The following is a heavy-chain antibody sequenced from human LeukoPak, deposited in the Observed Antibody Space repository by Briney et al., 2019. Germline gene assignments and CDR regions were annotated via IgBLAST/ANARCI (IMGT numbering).Heavy chain of an antibody. V-gene: IGHV1-69*05. CDR1: GGTFSSYA. J-gene: IGHJ4*02. CDR3: ARDGAVYPYYDFWSGEH. CDR2: IIPIFGTA. Sequence: ASVKVSCKASGGTFSSYAISWVRQAPGQGLEWMGRIIPIFGTANYAQKFQGRVTITTDESTSTAYMELSSLRSEDTAVYYCARDGAVYPYYDFWSGEHWGQGTLVPVSS. D-gene: IGHD3-3*01.